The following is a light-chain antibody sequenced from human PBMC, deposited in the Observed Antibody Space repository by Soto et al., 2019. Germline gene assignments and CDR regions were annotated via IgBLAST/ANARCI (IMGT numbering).Light chain of an antibody. CDR3: QQSYDTPWT. V-gene: IGKV1-39*01. Sequence: DIQMTQSPLSLSASIGDRVIITCRASESILTLLSWYQQKPGKAPKLLIYSASNLHTGVPSRFSGSGAGKDFTLTITTLQPEDFATYYCQQSYDTPWTFGQGTTVGV. CDR1: ESILTL. CDR2: SAS. J-gene: IGKJ1*01.